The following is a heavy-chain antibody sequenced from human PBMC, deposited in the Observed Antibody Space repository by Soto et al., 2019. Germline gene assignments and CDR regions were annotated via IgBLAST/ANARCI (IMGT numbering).Heavy chain of an antibody. CDR2: INPNSGGT. D-gene: IGHD3-22*01. CDR3: ARGSDSSGSPLGY. CDR1: GYTFTGYY. V-gene: IGHV1-2*04. J-gene: IGHJ4*02. Sequence: QVQLVQSGAEVKKPGASVKVSCKASGYTFTGYYMHWVRQAPGQGLEWMGWINPNSGGTNYAQKFQGWVTMTTDTSISTAYMELIRLRSDDTAVYYCARGSDSSGSPLGYWGQGTLVTVSS.